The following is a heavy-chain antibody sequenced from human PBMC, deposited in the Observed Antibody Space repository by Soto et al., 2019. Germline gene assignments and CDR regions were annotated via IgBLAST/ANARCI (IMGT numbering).Heavy chain of an antibody. J-gene: IGHJ4*02. CDR1: GGSISSYY. CDR3: ARQWGFYFDF. CDR2: IYYSGST. Sequence: QVQLQESGPGLVKPSETLSLTCTVSGGSISSYYWSWIRQPPGKGLEWIGYIYYSGSTNYNPSLQSRVTISVDTSKNQFSLKLSSVTAADTAVYYCARQWGFYFDFWGQGTLVTVSS. D-gene: IGHD7-27*01. V-gene: IGHV4-59*08.